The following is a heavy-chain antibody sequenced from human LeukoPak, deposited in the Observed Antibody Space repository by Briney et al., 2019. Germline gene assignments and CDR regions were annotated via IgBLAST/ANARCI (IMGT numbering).Heavy chain of an antibody. CDR2: INHSGST. V-gene: IGHV4-34*01. D-gene: IGHD6-6*01. J-gene: IGHJ3*02. Sequence: LPETLSLTCAVYGGSFSGYYWSWIRQPPGKGLEWIGEINHSGSTNYNPSLKSRVTISVDTSKNQFSLKLSPVTAADTAVYYCARGPDIARKQLVLPFDIWGQGTMVTVSS. CDR1: GGSFSGYY. CDR3: ARGPDIARKQLVLPFDI.